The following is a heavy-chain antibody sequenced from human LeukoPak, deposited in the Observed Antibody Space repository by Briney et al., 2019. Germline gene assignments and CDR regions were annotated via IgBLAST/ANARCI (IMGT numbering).Heavy chain of an antibody. CDR1: GFSLSTSGVG. D-gene: IGHD5-12*01. CDR3: AHSLALGYDFGTLDY. CDR2: IYWDDDK. V-gene: IGHV2-5*02. J-gene: IGHJ4*02. Sequence: SGPTLVKPTQTLTLTCTFSGFSLSTSGVGVGWIRQPLGKALEWLALIYWDDDKRYSPSLKSRLTITKDTSKNQVVLTMTNMDPVDTATYYCAHSLALGYDFGTLDYWGQGTLVTVSS.